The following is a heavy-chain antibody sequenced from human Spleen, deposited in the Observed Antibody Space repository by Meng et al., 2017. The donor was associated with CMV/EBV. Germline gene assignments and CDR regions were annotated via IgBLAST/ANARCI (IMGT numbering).Heavy chain of an antibody. Sequence: GESLKISCAASGFAFSTYWMTWVRQAPGKGLEWVANIKQDGSEKYYVDSVKGRFTISRDNAKNSLYLQMNSLRAEDTAVYYCAKGDYIRNAFDIWGQGTLVTVSS. CDR3: AKGDYIRNAFDI. J-gene: IGHJ3*02. CDR2: IKQDGSEK. CDR1: GFAFSTYW. V-gene: IGHV3-7*01. D-gene: IGHD4-11*01.